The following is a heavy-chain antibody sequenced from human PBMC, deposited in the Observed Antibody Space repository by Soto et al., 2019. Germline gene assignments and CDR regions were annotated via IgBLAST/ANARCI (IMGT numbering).Heavy chain of an antibody. D-gene: IGHD4-4*01. V-gene: IGHV1-69*12. CDR2: IIPLFRTP. Sequence: QVQLVQSGAEMKEPGSSVKVSRKTSGGNFSSSAISWLRQAPGQGLEWMGGIIPLFRTPDYAQKFQGRVTIAADESTSTAYMELSSLRSEDTAVYYCARDNDRLQLGGNYYYILDVWGQGTTITVSS. J-gene: IGHJ6*02. CDR1: GGNFSSSA. CDR3: ARDNDRLQLGGNYYYILDV.